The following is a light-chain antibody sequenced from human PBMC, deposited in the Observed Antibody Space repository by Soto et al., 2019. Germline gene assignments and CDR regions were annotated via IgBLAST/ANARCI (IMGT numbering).Light chain of an antibody. CDR1: QSVLYTSNNKNY. Sequence: DIVMTQSPDSLAVSLGERATINCKSSQSVLYTSNNKNYLAWYQHKPGQPPNVLIYWASTREFGVPDRFSGSGSGTHFTLTISGLQAEDVAVYYCQQYYATPPTFGQGTKLEIK. J-gene: IGKJ2*01. CDR2: WAS. CDR3: QQYYATPPT. V-gene: IGKV4-1*01.